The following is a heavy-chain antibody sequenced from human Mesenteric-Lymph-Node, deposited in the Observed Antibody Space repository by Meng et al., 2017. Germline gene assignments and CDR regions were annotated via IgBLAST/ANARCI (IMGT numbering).Heavy chain of an antibody. D-gene: IGHD3-22*01. CDR3: AREGLIYDSSGYYAKFDY. Sequence: QVAVVGSGGGVVQPGSALGSSCAASGLNFSSYGMHWVRQAPGKGLEWVAVIWYDGSNKYYADSVKGRFTISRDNSKNTLYLQMNSLRAEDTAVYYCAREGLIYDSSGYYAKFDYWGQGTLVTVSS. CDR1: GLNFSSYG. CDR2: IWYDGSNK. V-gene: IGHV3-33*01. J-gene: IGHJ4*02.